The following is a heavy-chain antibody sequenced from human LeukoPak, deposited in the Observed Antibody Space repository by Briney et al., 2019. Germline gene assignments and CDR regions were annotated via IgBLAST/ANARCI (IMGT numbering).Heavy chain of an antibody. J-gene: IGHJ5*02. V-gene: IGHV7-4-1*02. D-gene: IGHD1-7*01. Sequence: ASVKVSCKASGYSFTSHGMNWVRQAPGQGLEWMGWINTNTGNPTYAQGFTGRFVFSLDTSVSTAYLQISSLKAEDTAVYYCARTNRELRFPFDPWGQGTLVTVSS. CDR1: GYSFTSHG. CDR3: ARTNRELRFPFDP. CDR2: INTNTGNP.